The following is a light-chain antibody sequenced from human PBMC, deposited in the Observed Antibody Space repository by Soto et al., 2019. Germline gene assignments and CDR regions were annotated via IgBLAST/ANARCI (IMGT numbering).Light chain of an antibody. CDR3: QLYDNLLLT. CDR2: VAS. CDR1: QDISNH. V-gene: IGKV1-33*01. Sequence: DIQMTQSPSSLSASVGDRVTITCQASQDISNHLNCYQQKPGKAPKLLIYVASNLDTGVPSRFSGSGSGTEFTFTISSLQPEDVATYYCQLYDNLLLTFAGGTKVDI. J-gene: IGKJ4*01.